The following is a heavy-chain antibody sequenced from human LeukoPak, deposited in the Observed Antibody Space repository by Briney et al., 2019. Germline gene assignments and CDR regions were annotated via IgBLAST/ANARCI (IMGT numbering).Heavy chain of an antibody. CDR2: IYPGDSDT. D-gene: IGHD2-15*01. CDR1: GYIFTNYW. V-gene: IGHV5-51*01. Sequence: GESLKISCKGSGYIFTNYWIGWVRQVPGKGLEWMGIIYPGDSDTRYSPSFQGQVTISADKSISTAYLQWSSLKASDTAMYYCARLDVVVVAASPYYFDYWGQGTLVTVSS. CDR3: ARLDVVVVAASPYYFDY. J-gene: IGHJ4*02.